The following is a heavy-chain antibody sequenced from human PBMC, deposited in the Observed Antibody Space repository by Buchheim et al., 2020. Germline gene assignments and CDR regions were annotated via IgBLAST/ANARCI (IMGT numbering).Heavy chain of an antibody. D-gene: IGHD1-1*01. J-gene: IGHJ6*02. CDR1: GFTFSSYE. CDR2: ISSSGRTI. V-gene: IGHV3-48*03. Sequence: EVQLVESGGGLVQPGGSLRLSCAASGFTFSSYEMNWVRQAPGKGLEWGSYISSSGRTIYYADSVKGRFTISRDNDKNSMYLQMNSLRAEDTAVYYCARLCAGPGGDPYGMDVWGQGTT. CDR3: ARLCAGPGGDPYGMDV.